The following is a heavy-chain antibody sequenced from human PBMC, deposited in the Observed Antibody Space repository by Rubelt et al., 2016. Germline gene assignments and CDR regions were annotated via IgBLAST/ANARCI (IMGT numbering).Heavy chain of an antibody. CDR3: ARDHSSGWYLEGFFDY. J-gene: IGHJ4*02. CDR2: IYHSVST. D-gene: IGHD6-19*01. V-gene: IGHV4-38-2*02. Sequence: QLQLQESGPGLVKPSETLSLTCTVSGGSISSGYYWGWIRQPPGKGLEWIGSIYHSVSTYYKPSLKSRVTISVDTSKNQLPLKLSSVTAADTAVYYCARDHSSGWYLEGFFDYWGQGTLVTVSS. CDR1: GGSISSGYY.